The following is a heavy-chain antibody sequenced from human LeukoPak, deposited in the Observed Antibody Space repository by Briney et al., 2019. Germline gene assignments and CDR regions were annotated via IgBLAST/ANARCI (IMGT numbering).Heavy chain of an antibody. CDR3: AKASRIAVAGNNINY. CDR2: ISGSGGST. D-gene: IGHD6-19*01. V-gene: IGHV3-23*01. Sequence: PGGSLRLSCAASGFTFSSYAMSWVRQAPGKGLEWVSAISGSGGSTYYADSVKGRFTISRDNSKNTLYLQMNSLRAEDTAVYYCAKASRIAVAGNNINYWGQGTLVTVPS. J-gene: IGHJ4*02. CDR1: GFTFSSYA.